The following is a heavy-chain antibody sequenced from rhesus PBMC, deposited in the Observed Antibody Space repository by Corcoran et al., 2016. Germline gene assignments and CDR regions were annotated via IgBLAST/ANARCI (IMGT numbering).Heavy chain of an antibody. Sequence: EMQLVESGGGVAKPGGSLRLSCAGSGFSLSTYWLTWVRQIPGKGLEWISGLSYGGDRTFYADSVKGRFTISRENAKNTLYLQMDSLRAEDTAVYYCARDLTTTFDYWGQGVLVTVSS. D-gene: IGHD4-17*01. CDR3: ARDLTTTFDY. J-gene: IGHJ4*01. CDR2: LSYGGDRT. CDR1: GFSLSTYW. V-gene: IGHV3S18*01.